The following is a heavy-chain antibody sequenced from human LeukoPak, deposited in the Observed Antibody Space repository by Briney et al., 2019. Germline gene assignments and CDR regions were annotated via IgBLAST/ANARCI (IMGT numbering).Heavy chain of an antibody. CDR1: GYTFTSYG. Sequence: ASVKVSCKASGYTFTSYGISWVRQAPGQGLEWMGWISAYNGNTNYAQKLQGRVTMTTDTSTSTAYMELRSLRSDDTAVYYCARALRDIAVAGTRVYDAFDIWGQGTMVTVSS. CDR2: ISAYNGNT. J-gene: IGHJ3*02. CDR3: ARALRDIAVAGTRVYDAFDI. V-gene: IGHV1-18*01. D-gene: IGHD6-19*01.